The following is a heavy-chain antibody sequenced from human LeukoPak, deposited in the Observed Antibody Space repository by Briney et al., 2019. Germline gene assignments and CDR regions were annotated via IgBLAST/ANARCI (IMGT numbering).Heavy chain of an antibody. CDR1: GFIVSSNY. D-gene: IGHD3-22*01. CDR2: IYSGGNT. J-gene: IGHJ4*02. Sequence: GGSLRLSCAASGFIVSSNYMSWVRQAPGKGLEWVSVIYSGGNTYYADSVKGRLTISRDNSKNTLYLQMNSLRAEDTAVYYCARDLSSGHRCVWGQGTLVTVSS. CDR3: ARDLSSGHRCV. V-gene: IGHV3-53*01.